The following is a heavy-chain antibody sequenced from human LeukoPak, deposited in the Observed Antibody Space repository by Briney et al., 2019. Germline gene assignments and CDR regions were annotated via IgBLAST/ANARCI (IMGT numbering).Heavy chain of an antibody. V-gene: IGHV4-61*02. J-gene: IGHJ4*02. Sequence: SQTLSLTCAVSGCSISGGTYYWSCMRHPAGKQLEWVSLGYTSGTTNYNPSLNNLATIPVTTSKNKCSLKLSSVTAADTAVYYCAGGDDYRDHRGLHWLDYWGQGTLVTVSS. CDR2: GYTSGTT. CDR1: GCSISGGTYY. CDR3: AGGDDYRDHRGLHWLDY. D-gene: IGHD4-17*01.